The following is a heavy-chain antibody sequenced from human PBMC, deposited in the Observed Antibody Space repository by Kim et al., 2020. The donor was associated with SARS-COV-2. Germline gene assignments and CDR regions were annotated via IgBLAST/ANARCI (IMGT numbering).Heavy chain of an antibody. CDR3: ARDLIDY. J-gene: IGHJ4*02. CDR2: SGGSR. V-gene: IGHV1-46*01. Sequence: SGGSRGYAQKFQGRVTMTRDTATSTVYMELSSLISEDTAVYYCARDLIDYWGQGTLVTVSS.